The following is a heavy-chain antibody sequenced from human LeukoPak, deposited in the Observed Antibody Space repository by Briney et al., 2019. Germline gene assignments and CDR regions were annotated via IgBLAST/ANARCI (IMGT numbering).Heavy chain of an antibody. Sequence: PSETLSLTCAVYGGSFSGYYWSWIRQPPGKGLEWIGEINHSGSTNYNPSLKSRVTISVDTSKNQFSLKLSSVTAADTAVYYCARRVNRMYYYYYMDVWGKGTTVTVSS. V-gene: IGHV4-34*01. D-gene: IGHD1-14*01. J-gene: IGHJ6*03. CDR1: GGSFSGYY. CDR3: ARRVNRMYYYYYMDV. CDR2: INHSGST.